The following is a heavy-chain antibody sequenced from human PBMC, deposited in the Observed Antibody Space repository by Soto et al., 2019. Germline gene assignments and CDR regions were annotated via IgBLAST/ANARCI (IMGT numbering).Heavy chain of an antibody. D-gene: IGHD3-10*01. Sequence: LVESGGGLVKPGGSLRLSCAASGFDFRTYTMNWVRQAPGKGLEWVSSIITIGSYIYYVDSLRGRFTISKDNANNSLYLQKNSLRAEDTGVYYCSGDTFNFMRGVMRGTYFGIDVWGRGTTVIVYS. CDR2: IITIGSYI. CDR1: GFDFRTYT. CDR3: SGDTFNFMRGVMRGTYFGIDV. J-gene: IGHJ6*02. V-gene: IGHV3-21*01.